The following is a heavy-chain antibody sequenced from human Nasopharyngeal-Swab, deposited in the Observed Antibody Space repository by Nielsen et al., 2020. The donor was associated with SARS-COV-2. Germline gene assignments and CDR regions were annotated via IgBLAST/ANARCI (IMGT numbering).Heavy chain of an antibody. CDR1: GGSISSYY. CDR3: AGAAAGGLSFDY. V-gene: IGHV4-34*01. D-gene: IGHD6-13*01. Sequence: SETLSLTCTVSGGSISSYYWSWIRQPPGKGLEWIGEINHSGSTNYNPSLKSRVTISVDTSKNQFSLKLSSVTAADTAVYYCAGAAAGGLSFDYWGQGTLVTVSS. J-gene: IGHJ4*02. CDR2: INHSGST.